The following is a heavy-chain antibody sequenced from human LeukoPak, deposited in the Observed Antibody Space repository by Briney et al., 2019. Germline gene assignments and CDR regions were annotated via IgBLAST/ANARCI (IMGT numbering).Heavy chain of an antibody. J-gene: IGHJ6*02. V-gene: IGHV4-59*01. Sequence: SETLSLTCTVSGGSISTYYWSWIRQPPGKGLEWIGYIYYSGSTNYSPSLRGRVTISLDKSKYQFSLKLSSVTAADTAVYYCARSYSSSGFYYYGMDVWGQGTTVTVSS. CDR3: ARSYSSSGFYYYGMDV. CDR1: GGSISTYY. D-gene: IGHD6-6*01. CDR2: IYYSGST.